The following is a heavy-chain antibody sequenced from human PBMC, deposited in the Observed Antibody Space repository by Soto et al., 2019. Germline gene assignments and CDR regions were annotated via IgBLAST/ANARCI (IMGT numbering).Heavy chain of an antibody. V-gene: IGHV4-59*01. J-gene: IGHJ5*02. D-gene: IGHD3-3*01. CDR2: ILYSGST. CDR3: ARSRLTYYDFRSGHSTWFDP. Sequence: QVQLQESGPGLVKPSETLSLTCTVSGGSISSYYWTWIRQPPGKGLEWIGYILYSGSTNYHPSLKSRVTISLDTSQTQFARKLYSVTATDTAVYYCARSRLTYYDFRSGHSTWFDPWCQGSPVTVSS. CDR1: GGSISSYY.